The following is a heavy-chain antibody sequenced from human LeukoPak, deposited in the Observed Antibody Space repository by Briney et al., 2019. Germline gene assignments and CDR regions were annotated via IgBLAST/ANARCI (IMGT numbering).Heavy chain of an antibody. D-gene: IGHD2-2*01. Sequence: SETLSLTCTVSGGSISSSSYYWGWIRQPPGKGLEWIGEINHSGSTNYNPSLKSRVTISVDTSKNQFSLRLNSVTAADTAVYYCVRDMGSSTSKDWGQGTLVTVSS. CDR3: VRDMGSSTSKD. J-gene: IGHJ4*02. CDR2: INHSGST. CDR1: GGSISSSSYY. V-gene: IGHV4-39*07.